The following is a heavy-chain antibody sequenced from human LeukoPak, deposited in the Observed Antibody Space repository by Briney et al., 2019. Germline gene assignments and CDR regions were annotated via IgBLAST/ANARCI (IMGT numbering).Heavy chain of an antibody. CDR3: ARERGYYDSSGYDY. V-gene: IGHV3-21*01. Sequence: PGGSLRLSCAASGFTFSSYSMNWVRQAPGKGLEWVSSISSGSSYIYYADSVKGRFTISRDNAKNSLYLQMNSLRAEDTAVYYCARERGYYDSSGYDYWGQGTLVTVSS. CDR2: ISSGSSYI. CDR1: GFTFSSYS. D-gene: IGHD3-22*01. J-gene: IGHJ4*02.